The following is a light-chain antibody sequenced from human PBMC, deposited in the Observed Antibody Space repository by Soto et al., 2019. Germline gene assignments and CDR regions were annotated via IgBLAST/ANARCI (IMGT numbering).Light chain of an antibody. CDR3: QQWNDYSWT. CDR2: KTS. J-gene: IGKJ1*01. Sequence: DIHMTQSPSTLSASVGDRVTITCRASQSISIWLAWYQQKPGKAPNLLIYKTSSLETGVPSRFSGSGSGTEFTLPISSLQPDDFATYYCQQWNDYSWTFGQGTKVEVK. CDR1: QSISIW. V-gene: IGKV1-5*03.